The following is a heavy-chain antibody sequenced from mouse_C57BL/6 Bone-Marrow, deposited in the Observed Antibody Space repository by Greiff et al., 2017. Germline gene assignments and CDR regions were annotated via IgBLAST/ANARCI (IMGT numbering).Heavy chain of an antibody. Sequence: VQLQQSGTVLARPGASVKMSCKTSGYTFTSYWMHWVKQRPGQGLEWIGAIYPGNSYTSYNQKFKGKAKLTAVTSASTAYMELSSLTIVDSAVYYCTRLSYDGYLFYYYAMDYWGQGTSVTVSS. CDR3: TRLSYDGYLFYYYAMDY. CDR1: GYTFTSYW. D-gene: IGHD2-3*01. V-gene: IGHV1-5*01. J-gene: IGHJ4*01. CDR2: IYPGNSYT.